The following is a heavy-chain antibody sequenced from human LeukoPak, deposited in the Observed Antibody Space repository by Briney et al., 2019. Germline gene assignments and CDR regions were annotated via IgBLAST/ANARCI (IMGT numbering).Heavy chain of an antibody. V-gene: IGHV4-30-2*01. CDR3: ARPLTGAFDY. D-gene: IGHD7-27*01. Sequence: SETLSLTCAVSGGSISSGGYSWSWIRQPPGKGLEWIGYIYHSGSTYYNPSLKSRVTVSVDTSKNQFSLKLSSVTAADTAVYYCARPLTGAFDYWGQGTLVTVSS. CDR2: IYHSGST. J-gene: IGHJ4*02. CDR1: GGSISSGGYS.